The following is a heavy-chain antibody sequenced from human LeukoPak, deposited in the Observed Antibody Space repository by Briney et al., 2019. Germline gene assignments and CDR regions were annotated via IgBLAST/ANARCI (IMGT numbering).Heavy chain of an antibody. D-gene: IGHD1-26*01. CDR1: GGTFSSYA. J-gene: IGHJ3*02. V-gene: IGHV1-69*01. Sequence: GSSVKVSCKASGGTFSSYAISWVLQAPGQGLEWMGGIIPIFGTANYAQKFQGRVTITADESTSTAYMELSSLRSEDTAVYYCAREGPVVGAHLLWAFDIWGQGTMVTVSS. CDR3: AREGPVVGAHLLWAFDI. CDR2: IIPIFGTA.